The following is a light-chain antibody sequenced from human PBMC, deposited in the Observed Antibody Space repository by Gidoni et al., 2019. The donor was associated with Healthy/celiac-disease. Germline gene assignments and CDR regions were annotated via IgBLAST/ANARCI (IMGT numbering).Light chain of an antibody. CDR3: QQYNNWPPI. J-gene: IGKJ4*01. CDR2: GAS. CDR1: QSVSSN. Sequence: IVLTPSPATLSVSPGDRATLSCRASQSVSSNLAWYQQKPGQAPKLLIYGASSRATGIPARFSGSGSGTEFTLTISSLQSEDFAVYYCQQYNNWPPIFGGGTKVEIK. V-gene: IGKV3-15*01.